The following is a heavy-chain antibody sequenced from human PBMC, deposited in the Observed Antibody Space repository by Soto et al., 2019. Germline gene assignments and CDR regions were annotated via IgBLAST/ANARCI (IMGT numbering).Heavy chain of an antibody. CDR1: GYTFTHYH. D-gene: IGHD3-22*01. V-gene: IGHV1-46*01. J-gene: IGHJ1*01. CDR2: INPSGGST. Sequence: ASVKVSCKASGYTFTHYHVYWVRQAPGRGLEWLGMINPSGGSTTYAQNLQGRVTMTRDTPTNTVYMELSSLRSEDTAVYYCAREAINSSGYSRYFQHWGQGTLVTVSS. CDR3: AREAINSSGYSRYFQH.